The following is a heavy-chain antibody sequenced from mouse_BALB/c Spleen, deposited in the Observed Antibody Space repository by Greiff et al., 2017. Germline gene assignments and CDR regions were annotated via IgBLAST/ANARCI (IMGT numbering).Heavy chain of an antibody. J-gene: IGHJ3*01. Sequence: VQLQQSGPELMKPGASVKISCKASGYSFTSYYMHWVKQSHGKSLEWIGYIDPFNGGTSYNQKFKGKATLTVDKSSSTAYMHLSSLTSEDSAVYYCARDWEGGFAYWGQGTLVTVSA. V-gene: IGHV1S135*01. CDR2: IDPFNGGT. CDR1: GYSFTSYY. CDR3: ARDWEGGFAY. D-gene: IGHD4-1*01.